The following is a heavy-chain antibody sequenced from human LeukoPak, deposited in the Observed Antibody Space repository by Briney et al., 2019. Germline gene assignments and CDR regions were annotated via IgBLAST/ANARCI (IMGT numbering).Heavy chain of an antibody. CDR1: GYTFTSYG. CDR3: ARDLRYDFWSGYKDV. V-gene: IGHV1-18*01. D-gene: IGHD3-3*01. J-gene: IGHJ6*02. CDR2: ISAYNGNT. Sequence: SVKVSCNASGYTFTSYGISWVRQAPGQGREWMGWISAYNGNTNYAQKLQGRVTMTTDTSTSTAYMELRSLRSDDTAVYYCARDLRYDFWSGYKDVWGQGTTVTVSS.